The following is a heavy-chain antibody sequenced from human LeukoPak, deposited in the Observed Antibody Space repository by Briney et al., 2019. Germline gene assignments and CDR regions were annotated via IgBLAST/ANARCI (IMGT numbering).Heavy chain of an antibody. Sequence: GGSLRLSCAASGFTFSSYTMNWVRQAPGKGLEWVSSISSSSSYIYYADSVKGRFTISRDNAKNSLYLQMNSLRAEDTAVYYCARDSSGWYHWFDPWGQGTLVTVSS. CDR2: ISSSSSYI. CDR3: ARDSSGWYHWFDP. CDR1: GFTFSSYT. J-gene: IGHJ5*02. V-gene: IGHV3-21*01. D-gene: IGHD6-19*01.